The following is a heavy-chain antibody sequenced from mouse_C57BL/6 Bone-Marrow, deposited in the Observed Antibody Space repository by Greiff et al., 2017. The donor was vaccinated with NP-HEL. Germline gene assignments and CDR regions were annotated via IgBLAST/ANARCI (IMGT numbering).Heavy chain of an antibody. CDR2: INPYNGGT. V-gene: IGHV1-19*01. CDR3: ARVYYGSSFYWYVGV. Sequence: EVQLQQSGPVLVKPGASVKMSCKASGYTFTDYYMNWVKQSHGKSLEWIGVINPYNGGTSYNQKFKGKATLTVDKSSSTAYMELNSLTSEDSAVYYGARVYYGSSFYWYVGVWGTGTTVTVSS. D-gene: IGHD1-1*01. J-gene: IGHJ1*03. CDR1: GYTFTDYY.